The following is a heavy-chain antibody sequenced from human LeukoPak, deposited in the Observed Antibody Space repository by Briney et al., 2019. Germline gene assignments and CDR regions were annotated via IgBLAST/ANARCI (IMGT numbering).Heavy chain of an antibody. CDR1: GFTFSSYA. J-gene: IGHJ4*02. CDR2: ISYDGSNK. D-gene: IGHD3-9*01. Sequence: PGGSLRLSCAASGFTFSSYAMHWVRQAPGKGLEWVAVISYDGSNKYYADSVKGRFTISRDNSKSTLYLQMNSLRDVDTALYYCARGLAGGLDSWGQGTLVTVSS. CDR3: ARGLAGGLDS. V-gene: IGHV3-30-3*01.